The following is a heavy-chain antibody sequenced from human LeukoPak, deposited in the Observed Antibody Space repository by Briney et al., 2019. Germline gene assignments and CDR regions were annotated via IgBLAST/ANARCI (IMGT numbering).Heavy chain of an antibody. CDR2: IIPIFGIA. V-gene: IGHV1-69*04. J-gene: IGHJ4*02. D-gene: IGHD2-15*01. CDR3: ASLYCSGGSCNFDY. CDR1: GGTFSSYA. Sequence: GASVKVSCKASGGTFSSYAISWVQQAPGQGLEWMGRIIPIFGIANYAQKFQGRVTITADKSTSTAYMELSSLRSEDTAVYYCASLYCSGGSCNFDYWGQGTLVTVSS.